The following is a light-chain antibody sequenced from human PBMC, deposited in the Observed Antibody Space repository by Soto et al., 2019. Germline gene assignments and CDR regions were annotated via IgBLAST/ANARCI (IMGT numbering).Light chain of an antibody. CDR3: QQYYSFGT. CDR2: WAS. V-gene: IGKV4-1*01. J-gene: IGKJ1*01. Sequence: DIVMTQSPDSLAVSLGERATINCKSSQSVLYSSNNKNQLAWYQQKPGQPPKLLIYWASTREVGVPDRFSGSGSGTDFTLTISSLQAEDVAVYYCQQYYSFGTFGQGTKVEIK. CDR1: QSVLYSSNNKNQ.